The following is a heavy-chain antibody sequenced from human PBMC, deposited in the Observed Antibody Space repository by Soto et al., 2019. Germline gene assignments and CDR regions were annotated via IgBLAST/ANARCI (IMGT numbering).Heavy chain of an antibody. CDR2: THHSGRT. Sequence: SETLSLTCTVSGGSMSSSNWWNWVRQPPGKGPEWIGETHHSGRTNYNPSLKSRVTISVDKSKNHFSLKLSSVTAADTAVYYCAGAPDWFDPWGQGTLVTVS. CDR3: AGAPDWFDP. CDR1: GGSMSSSNW. V-gene: IGHV4-4*02. J-gene: IGHJ5*02.